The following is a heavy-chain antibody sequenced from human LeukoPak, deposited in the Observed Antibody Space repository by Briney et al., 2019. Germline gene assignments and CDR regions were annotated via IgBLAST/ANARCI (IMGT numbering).Heavy chain of an antibody. CDR1: GFTFSGYA. V-gene: IGHV3-30-3*01. CDR2: ISYDGSNE. D-gene: IGHD3-10*01. CDR3: ARVGYYASGPFSYFDY. Sequence: GRSLRLFCAASGFTFSGYAMHWVRQAPGKGLEWVAVISYDGSNEYYADSVKGRFTIARDNSKNTLYLQMNSLSVEDTAVYYCARVGYYASGPFSYFDYWGQGTLVTVSS. J-gene: IGHJ4*02.